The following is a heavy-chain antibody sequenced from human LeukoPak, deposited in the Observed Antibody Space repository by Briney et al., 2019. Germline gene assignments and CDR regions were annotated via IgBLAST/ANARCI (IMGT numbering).Heavy chain of an antibody. Sequence: GSSVKVSCKASGVTFSSYAISWVRQAPGQGLEWMGRIIPILGIANYAQKFQGRVAITADKSTSTAYMELSSLRSEDTAVYYCARDRSHDYGDYWGQGTLVTVSS. CDR3: ARDRSHDYGDY. V-gene: IGHV1-69*04. CDR1: GVTFSSYA. D-gene: IGHD3-16*02. J-gene: IGHJ4*02. CDR2: IIPILGIA.